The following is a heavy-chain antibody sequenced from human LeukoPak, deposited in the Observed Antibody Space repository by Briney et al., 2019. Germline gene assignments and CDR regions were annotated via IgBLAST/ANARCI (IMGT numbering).Heavy chain of an antibody. Sequence: GGSLRLSCAASGFTVSDNYMGWVRQAPGKGLEWVSFIYSGGGTSYADSVKGRFTISRDNSKNTVYLQMNSLRAEDAAVYYCARRALGSYYGYYFDYWGQGTLVTVSS. D-gene: IGHD1-26*01. CDR3: ARRALGSYYGYYFDY. J-gene: IGHJ4*02. CDR2: IYSGGGT. V-gene: IGHV3-66*04. CDR1: GFTVSDNY.